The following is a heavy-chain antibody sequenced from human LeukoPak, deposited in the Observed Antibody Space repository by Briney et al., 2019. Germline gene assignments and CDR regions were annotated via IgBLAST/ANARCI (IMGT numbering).Heavy chain of an antibody. J-gene: IGHJ4*02. CDR2: ISHSGTT. Sequence: SETLSLTCTVSGGSISNSRHYWGWIRQPPGKGLEWIGSISHSGTTYSNPSLKSRVAMSLDTSKNQFSLRLRSVTSADTAMYYCARVDRHLGIRHFFDYWGQGTLVTVSS. D-gene: IGHD7-27*01. V-gene: IGHV4-39*07. CDR1: GGSISNSRHY. CDR3: ARVDRHLGIRHFFDY.